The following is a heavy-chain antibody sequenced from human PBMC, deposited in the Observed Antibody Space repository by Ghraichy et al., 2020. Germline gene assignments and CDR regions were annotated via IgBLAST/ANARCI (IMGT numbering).Heavy chain of an antibody. CDR1: GGSINSYF. D-gene: IGHD1-26*01. J-gene: IGHJ4*02. CDR2: VYYTGSS. Sequence: SQTLSLTCTASGGSINSYFWNWIRQPPGKGLEWIGDVYYTGSSDYNPSLKSRVAISIDTSKNQFSLKLISVTSADTAVYYCASFRSGTGSYYLSWGQGTLVTVSS. V-gene: IGHV4-59*01. CDR3: ASFRSGTGSYYLS.